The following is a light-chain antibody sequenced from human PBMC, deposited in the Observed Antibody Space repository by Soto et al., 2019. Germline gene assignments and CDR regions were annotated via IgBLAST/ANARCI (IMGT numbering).Light chain of an antibody. CDR3: AAWDDSLNGPV. CDR1: TSNIESNN. CDR2: SDN. J-gene: IGLJ3*02. Sequence: HSVLTQPPSASGTPGQRVTISCSGSTSNIESNNVNWYLQLPGTAPKLLIYSDNQRPSGIPDRFSGSKSGTSASLAISGLQSDDEADYYCAAWDDSLNGPVFGGGTKLTVL. V-gene: IGLV1-44*01.